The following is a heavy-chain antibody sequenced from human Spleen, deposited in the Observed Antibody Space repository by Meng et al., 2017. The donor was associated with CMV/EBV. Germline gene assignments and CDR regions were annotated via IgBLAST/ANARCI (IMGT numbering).Heavy chain of an antibody. D-gene: IGHD2-2*01. J-gene: IGHJ5*02. V-gene: IGHV4-34*01. Sequence: SETLSLTCTVYGGSFSPYDWSWIRQSPGKGLEWIGKINHGGSTFYNPSLKSRVTISLDMSKSQFSLGLTSVTAADTAVYYCARSVCTINSCAPINWFAPWGQGIPVTVSS. CDR3: ARSVCTINSCAPINWFAP. CDR1: GGSFSPYD. CDR2: INHGGST.